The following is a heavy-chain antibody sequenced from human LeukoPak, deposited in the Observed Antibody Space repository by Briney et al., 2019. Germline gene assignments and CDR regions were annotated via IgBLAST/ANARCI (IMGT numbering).Heavy chain of an antibody. D-gene: IGHD3-22*01. V-gene: IGHV4-4*02. J-gene: IGHJ4*02. CDR2: VRRSGSA. CDR3: ARRNYYDSTGYYPY. CDR1: GDSISSDNW. Sequence: SETLSLTCAVSGDSISSDNWWSWVRQPPGKGLEWIGEVRRSGSANYNPSLKSRVIISIDKSKNQFSLKLSSVTAADTAVYYCARRNYYDSTGYYPYWGQGTLVTVSS.